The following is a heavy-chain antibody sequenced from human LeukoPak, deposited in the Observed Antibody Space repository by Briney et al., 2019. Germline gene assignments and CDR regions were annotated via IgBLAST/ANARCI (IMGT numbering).Heavy chain of an antibody. CDR3: ARVVTKTTRWTVSPTVTTEIDY. Sequence: TGGSLGLSCAASGFTFSSYAMNWVRQAPGKGLEWISSISGSGDNTYYADSVKGRFTISRDNSKNTLYLQMNSLRAEDTAVYYCARVVTKTTRWTVSPTVTTEIDYWGQGTLVTVSS. D-gene: IGHD4-17*01. CDR1: GFTFSSYA. CDR2: ISGSGDNT. J-gene: IGHJ4*02. V-gene: IGHV3-23*01.